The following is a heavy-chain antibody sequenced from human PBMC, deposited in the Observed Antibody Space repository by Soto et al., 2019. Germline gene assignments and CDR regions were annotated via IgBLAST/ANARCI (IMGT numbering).Heavy chain of an antibody. CDR3: AKVLQEPTVTKIRGYFQH. Sequence: GGSLRLSCAASGFTFSSYAMSWVRQAPGKGLEWVSAISGSGGSTYYADSVKGRFTISRDNSKNTLYLQMNSLRAEDTAVYYCAKVLQEPTVTKIRGYFQHWGQGTLVTVSS. V-gene: IGHV3-23*01. CDR2: ISGSGGST. CDR1: GFTFSSYA. J-gene: IGHJ1*01. D-gene: IGHD4-17*01.